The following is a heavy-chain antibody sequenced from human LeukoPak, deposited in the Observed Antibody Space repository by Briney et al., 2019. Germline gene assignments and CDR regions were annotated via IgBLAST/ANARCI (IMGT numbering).Heavy chain of an antibody. D-gene: IGHD3-9*01. CDR2: ISGSGVST. CDR1: GFTFSNYA. Sequence: GGSLRLSCAASGFTFSNYATNWVRQAPGKGLQWVSTISGSGVSTYFADSVKGRFTVSRDNSKNTLYLQMNSLRAEDTAVYYCAKGLRYFDWYDYWGQGTLVTVSS. CDR3: AKGLRYFDWYDY. V-gene: IGHV3-23*01. J-gene: IGHJ4*02.